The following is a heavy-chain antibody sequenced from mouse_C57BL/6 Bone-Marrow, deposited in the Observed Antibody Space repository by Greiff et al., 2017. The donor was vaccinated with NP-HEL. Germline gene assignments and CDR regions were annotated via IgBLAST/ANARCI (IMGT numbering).Heavy chain of an antibody. CDR2: INPYNGGT. CDR1: GYTFTDYY. J-gene: IGHJ4*01. V-gene: IGHV1-19*01. CDR3: ARRRGSDAMDY. D-gene: IGHD1-1*01. Sequence: VQLQQSGPVLVKPGASVKMSCKASGYTFTDYYMNWVKQSHGKSLEWIGVINPYNGGTSYNQKFKGKATLTVDKSSSTAYMERNSLTSEDSAVYYGARRRGSDAMDYWGQGTSVTVSS.